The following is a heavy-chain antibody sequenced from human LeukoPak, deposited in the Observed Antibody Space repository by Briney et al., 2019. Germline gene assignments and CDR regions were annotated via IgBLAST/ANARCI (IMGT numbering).Heavy chain of an antibody. CDR3: ARATLHDSSGYYIDY. J-gene: IGHJ4*02. D-gene: IGHD3-22*01. Sequence: PSQTLSLTCTVSGGSISSGGYYWSWIRQHPGKGLEWIGYIYYSGGTYYNPSLKSRVTISVDTSKNQFSLKLSSVTAADTAVYYCARATLHDSSGYYIDYWGQGTLVTVSS. CDR2: IYYSGGT. CDR1: GGSISSGGYY. V-gene: IGHV4-31*03.